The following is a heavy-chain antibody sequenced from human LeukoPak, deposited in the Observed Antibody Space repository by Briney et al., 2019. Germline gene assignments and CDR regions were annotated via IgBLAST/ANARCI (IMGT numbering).Heavy chain of an antibody. V-gene: IGHV3-30*18. Sequence: GGSLRLSCAASGFTFSSYGMHWVRQAPGKGLEWVAVISYDGSNKYYADSVKGRFTISRGNPKNTLYLQMNSLRAEDTAVYYCAKGDLSGLYFDYWGQGTLVTVSS. CDR3: AKGDLSGLYFDY. CDR2: ISYDGSNK. J-gene: IGHJ4*02. D-gene: IGHD3-10*01. CDR1: GFTFSSYG.